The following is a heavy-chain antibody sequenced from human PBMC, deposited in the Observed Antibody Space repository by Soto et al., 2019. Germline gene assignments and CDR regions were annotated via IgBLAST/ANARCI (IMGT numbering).Heavy chain of an antibody. V-gene: IGHV3-33*06. CDR1: GFTFSSYG. J-gene: IGHJ3*02. CDR3: AKDNSGWAHHAFDI. D-gene: IGHD6-19*01. Sequence: GGSLRLSCAASGFTFSSYGMHWVRQAPGKGLEWVAVIWYDGSIKPYADSVKGRLTISRDNSRNRLYLQMNSLRAEDTAVYFCAKDNSGWAHHAFDIWGQGTMVTVSS. CDR2: IWYDGSIK.